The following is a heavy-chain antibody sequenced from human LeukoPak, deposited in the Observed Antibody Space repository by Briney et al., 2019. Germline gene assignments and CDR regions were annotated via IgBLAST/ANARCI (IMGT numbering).Heavy chain of an antibody. CDR1: GGSISSYY. CDR2: IYYTGAT. Sequence: PSETLSLTCTVSGGSISSYYWSWIRLPPGKGLEWIGYIYYTGATYYNPSLKSRVTTSLDTSKNRFSLKLSSVTAADAAVYYCARAGYSYGTGYYFDYWGQGALVTVSS. J-gene: IGHJ4*02. V-gene: IGHV4-59*01. CDR3: ARAGYSYGTGYYFDY. D-gene: IGHD5-18*01.